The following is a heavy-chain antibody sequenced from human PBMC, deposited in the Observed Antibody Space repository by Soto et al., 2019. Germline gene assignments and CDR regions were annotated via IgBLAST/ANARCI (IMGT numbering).Heavy chain of an antibody. CDR1: GYTFTGHY. D-gene: IGHD3-10*01. J-gene: IGHJ4*02. Sequence: SVKVSCKASGYTFTGHYILWVRQAPGQGLEWMGWVNPISGGTIYTQKFLGWVTMTRDTSTSTAYLELRSLTSDATAVYYCARAKSFGSGELDYWGQGTLVTVSS. CDR2: VNPISGGT. V-gene: IGHV1-2*04. CDR3: ARAKSFGSGELDY.